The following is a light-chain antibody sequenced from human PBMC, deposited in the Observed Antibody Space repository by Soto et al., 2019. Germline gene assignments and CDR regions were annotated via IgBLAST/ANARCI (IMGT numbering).Light chain of an antibody. CDR1: QSVSSNY. Sequence: EIVLTQSPATLSVSPGERATLSCRASQSVSSNYLAWYQQKPGQAPRLLIYGASSRATGIPDRLSGSGSGTDFTLTISRLEPEDFAVYYCQQYGSSPLTFGQGTKVDIK. J-gene: IGKJ1*01. CDR2: GAS. V-gene: IGKV3-20*01. CDR3: QQYGSSPLT.